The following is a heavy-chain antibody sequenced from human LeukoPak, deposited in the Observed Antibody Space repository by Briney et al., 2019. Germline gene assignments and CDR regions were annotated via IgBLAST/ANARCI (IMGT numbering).Heavy chain of an antibody. CDR2: ISSSSSYI. CDR1: GFTFSNYN. J-gene: IGHJ6*04. D-gene: IGHD2-15*01. CDR3: AREEGGYFTRNTDV. Sequence: GGSLRLSCAASGFTFSNYNMNWVRQAPGKGLEWVSSISSSSSYIYYADSVKGRFTISRDNAKNSLYLQMNSLRAEDTAVYYCAREEGGYFTRNTDVWGKGTTVTVSS. V-gene: IGHV3-21*01.